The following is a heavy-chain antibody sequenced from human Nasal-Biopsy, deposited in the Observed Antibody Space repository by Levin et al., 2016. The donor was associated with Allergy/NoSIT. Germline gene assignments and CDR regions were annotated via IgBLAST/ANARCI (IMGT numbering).Heavy chain of an antibody. CDR1: GYTFITYS. CDR2: IDPNSGAT. D-gene: IGHD2-15*01. J-gene: IGHJ2*01. Sequence: ASVKVSCKASGYTFITYSIHWARQAPGQALEWLGRIDPNSGATEYGQKFQGWVTMTRDTAIDTVYMELSRLKSDDTAVYYCAREGYCNGAYCYIWYFDLWGHGTLVTVSS. CDR3: AREGYCNGAYCYIWYFDL. V-gene: IGHV1-2*04.